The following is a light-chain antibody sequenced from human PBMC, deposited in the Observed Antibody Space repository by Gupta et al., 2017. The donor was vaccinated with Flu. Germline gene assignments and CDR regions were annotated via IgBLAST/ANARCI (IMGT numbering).Light chain of an antibody. CDR1: SSDIGSYNR. CDR3: SSNTSSSTYV. Sequence: QSALTQPPSVSGSPGPSGTSPCPGTSSDIGSYNRVSWYHQPPGTTPSLVFYEVSNRPSGVPSRFSGSKSGNTASLTISGLQAEDEADYYCSSNTSSSTYVFGTGTKITVL. J-gene: IGLJ1*01. V-gene: IGLV2-18*02. CDR2: EVS.